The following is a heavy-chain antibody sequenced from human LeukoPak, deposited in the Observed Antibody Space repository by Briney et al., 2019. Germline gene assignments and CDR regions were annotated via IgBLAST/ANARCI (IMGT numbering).Heavy chain of an antibody. V-gene: IGHV4-38-2*01. Sequence: SETLSLTCDVSGYSISSGYYWAWIRQTPGKGLQYIGMIYSTGDAYYSPSLKRRVTMSVDTSKHQFSLQLTSVTGADTAIYYCARVLYDTRTFDYWGQGTLVTVSS. CDR2: IYSTGDA. J-gene: IGHJ4*02. D-gene: IGHD3-22*01. CDR3: ARVLYDTRTFDY. CDR1: GYSISSGYY.